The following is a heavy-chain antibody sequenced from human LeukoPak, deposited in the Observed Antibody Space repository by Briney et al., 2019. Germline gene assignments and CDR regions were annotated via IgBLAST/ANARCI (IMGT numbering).Heavy chain of an antibody. V-gene: IGHV3-30*14. D-gene: IGHD4/OR15-4a*01. CDR3: ARRAGAYSHPYDY. J-gene: IGHJ4*02. Sequence: GGSLRLSCAASGFTFRDFAMHWVRQAPGKGLEWVALMTYDGSRITYADSVKGRFTISRDNSKNTLYLQMNSLRAEDTAVYYCARRAGAYSHPYDYWGQGTLVTVSS. CDR1: GFTFRDFA. CDR2: MTYDGSRI.